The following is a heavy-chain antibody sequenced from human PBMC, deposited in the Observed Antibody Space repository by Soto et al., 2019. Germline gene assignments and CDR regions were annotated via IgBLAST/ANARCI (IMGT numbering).Heavy chain of an antibody. CDR2: ISYDGINN. CDR3: AKEIEMATTPGFDY. J-gene: IGHJ4*02. CDR1: GFTFSSYG. Sequence: GGSLRLSCAASGFTFSSYGMHWVRQAPGKGLEWVAVISYDGINNYYADSVKGRFTISRDNFKNTLYLQMNSLRADDTAVYYCAKEIEMATTPGFDYWGQGTLVTVSS. D-gene: IGHD5-12*01. V-gene: IGHV3-30*18.